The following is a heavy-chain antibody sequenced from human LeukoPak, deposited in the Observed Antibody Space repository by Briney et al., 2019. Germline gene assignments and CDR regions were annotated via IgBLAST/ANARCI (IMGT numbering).Heavy chain of an antibody. CDR1: GFTFSSYS. Sequence: PGGSLRLSCAASGFTFSSYSMNWVRQAPGKGLEWVSSISSSSSYIYYADSVKGRFTISRDNAKNSLYLQMNSLRAEDTAVYYCARVTMVRGVYDAFDIWGQGTMVTVSS. V-gene: IGHV3-21*01. D-gene: IGHD3-10*01. CDR3: ARVTMVRGVYDAFDI. CDR2: ISSSSSYI. J-gene: IGHJ3*02.